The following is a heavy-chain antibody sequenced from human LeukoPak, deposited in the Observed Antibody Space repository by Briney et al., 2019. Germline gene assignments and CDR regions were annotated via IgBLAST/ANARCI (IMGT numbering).Heavy chain of an antibody. V-gene: IGHV4-38-2*01. Sequence: SETLSLTCAVSGYSISSGYYWGWIRQPPGKGLEWIGSIYHSGSTYYNPSLKSRVTISVDTSKNQFSLKLSSVTAADTAVYYCARQIAADAFDIWGQGTMVTVSS. CDR1: GYSISSGYY. D-gene: IGHD6-13*01. CDR2: IYHSGST. CDR3: ARQIAADAFDI. J-gene: IGHJ3*02.